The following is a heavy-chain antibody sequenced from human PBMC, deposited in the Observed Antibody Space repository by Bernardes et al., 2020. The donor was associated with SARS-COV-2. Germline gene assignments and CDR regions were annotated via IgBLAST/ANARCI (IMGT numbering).Heavy chain of an antibody. CDR3: ARDVGDYYDSSGYYSRGFEP. J-gene: IGHJ5*02. D-gene: IGHD3-22*01. CDR1: GYTFTGYY. V-gene: IGHV1-2*02. Sequence: ASVKVSCKASGYTFTGYYMHWVRQAPGQGLEWMGWINPNSGGTNYAQKFQGRVTMTRDTSISTAYMELSRLRSDDTAVYYCARDVGDYYDSSGYYSRGFEPWGQGTLVTVSS. CDR2: INPNSGGT.